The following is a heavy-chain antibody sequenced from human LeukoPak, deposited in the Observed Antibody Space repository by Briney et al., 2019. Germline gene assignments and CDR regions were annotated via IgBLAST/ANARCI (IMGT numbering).Heavy chain of an antibody. J-gene: IGHJ6*02. CDR2: IKQDGSEK. CDR1: GFTFSSYW. D-gene: IGHD3-22*01. CDR3: ARVPKYYYDSSGFKKQYYYYGMDV. V-gene: IGHV3-7*03. Sequence: GGSLRLSCAVSGFTFSSYWMSWVRQAPGKGLEWVANIKQDGSEKYYVDSVKGRFTISRDNAKNSLYLQMNSLRAEDTAVYYCARVPKYYYDSSGFKKQYYYYGMDVWGQGTTVTVSS.